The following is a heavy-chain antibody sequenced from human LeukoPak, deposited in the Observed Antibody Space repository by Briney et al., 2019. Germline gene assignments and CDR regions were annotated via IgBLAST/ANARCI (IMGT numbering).Heavy chain of an antibody. V-gene: IGHV4-34*01. CDR3: ARKAWYRGNDY. CDR1: GGSFSGYY. Sequence: SETLSLTFAVYGGSFSGYYWSWIRQPPGKGLEWIGEINHSGSTNHNPSLKSRVTISVDTSKNQFSLKLSSVTAADTAVYYCARKAWYRGNDYWGQGTLVTVSS. J-gene: IGHJ4*02. CDR2: INHSGST. D-gene: IGHD6-13*01.